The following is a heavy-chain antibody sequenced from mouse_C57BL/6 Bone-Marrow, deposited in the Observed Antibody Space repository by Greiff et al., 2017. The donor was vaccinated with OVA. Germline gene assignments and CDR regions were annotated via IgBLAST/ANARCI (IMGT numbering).Heavy chain of an antibody. V-gene: IGHV1-69*01. CDR3: AREGNYEYNFDY. CDR2: IDPSDSYT. Sequence: QVQLQQPGAELVMPGASVKLSCKASGYTFTSYWMHWVKQRPGQGLEWIGEIDPSDSYTNYNQKFKGKSTLTVDKSSSTAYMPLSSLTSEDYAVYYCAREGNYEYNFDYWGQGTTLTVSS. CDR1: GYTFTSYW. J-gene: IGHJ2*01. D-gene: IGHD2-4*01.